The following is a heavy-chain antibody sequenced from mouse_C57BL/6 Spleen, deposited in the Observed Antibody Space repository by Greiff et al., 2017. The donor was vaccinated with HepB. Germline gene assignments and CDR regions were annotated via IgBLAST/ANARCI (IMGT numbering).Heavy chain of an antibody. CDR1: GYTFTSYW. J-gene: IGHJ1*03. D-gene: IGHD1-1*01. CDR2: IDPSDSYT. Sequence: QVQLKQPGAELVRPGTSVKLSCKASGYTFTSYWMHWVKQRPGQGLEWIGVIDPSDSYTNYNQKFKGKTTLTVDTSSSTAYMQLSSLTSEDSAVYYCARGAYGSSHWYFDVWGTGTTVTVSS. CDR3: ARGAYGSSHWYFDV. V-gene: IGHV1-59*01.